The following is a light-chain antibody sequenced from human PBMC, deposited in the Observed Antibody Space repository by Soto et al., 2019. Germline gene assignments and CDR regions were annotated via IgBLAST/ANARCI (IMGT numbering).Light chain of an antibody. V-gene: IGLV2-18*02. J-gene: IGLJ1*01. CDR2: EVS. Sequence: QSALTQPPSVSGSPGQSVTTSCTGTSSDVGNYNRVSWYQQPPGTAPKLMVYEVSNRPSGVPDRFSGSKSGNTASLTISGLQAEDEADYYCSSYTTSTTYVFGTGTKVTVL. CDR1: SSDVGNYNR. CDR3: SSYTTSTTYV.